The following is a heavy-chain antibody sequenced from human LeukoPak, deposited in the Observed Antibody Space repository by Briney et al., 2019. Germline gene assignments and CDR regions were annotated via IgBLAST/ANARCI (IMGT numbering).Heavy chain of an antibody. V-gene: IGHV4-34*01. Sequence: TSETLSLTCAVYGGSFSGYYWSWTRQPPGKGLEWIGEINHSGSTNYNPSLKSRVTISVDTSKNQFSLKLSSVTAADTAVYYCARGYYYGSGSYSWFDPWGQGTLVTVSS. D-gene: IGHD3-10*01. CDR2: INHSGST. J-gene: IGHJ5*02. CDR1: GGSFSGYY. CDR3: ARGYYYGSGSYSWFDP.